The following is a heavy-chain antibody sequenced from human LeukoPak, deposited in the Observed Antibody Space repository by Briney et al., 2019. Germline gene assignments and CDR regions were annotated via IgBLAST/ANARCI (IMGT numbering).Heavy chain of an antibody. Sequence: PGGSLRLSCAASGFTFSSYSMDWVRQAPGKGLEWVALISYDGSNKYYADSVKGRFTISRDNSKNTLYLQMNSLRAEDTAVYYCAREGGGSTYYYYGMDVWGQGTTVTVSS. CDR2: ISYDGSNK. CDR1: GFTFSSYS. D-gene: IGHD2-15*01. V-gene: IGHV3-30*14. J-gene: IGHJ6*02. CDR3: AREGGGSTYYYYGMDV.